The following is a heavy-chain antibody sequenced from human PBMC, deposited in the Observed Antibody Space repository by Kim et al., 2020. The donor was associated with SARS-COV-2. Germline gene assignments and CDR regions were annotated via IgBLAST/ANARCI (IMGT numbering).Heavy chain of an antibody. V-gene: IGHV3-74*03. Sequence: GGSLRLFCSFSFFTFFNFFLSFFLSPPFSLLVWVSRIHNDGIITEYFVFLKGLLSISLDNAKNTLYLQMNSLRPEDTAVYYCARAGDHDISGYYGFFHHWGQGALVTVSS. CDR2: IHNDGIIT. CDR3: ARAGDHDISGYYGFFHH. CDR1: FFTFFNFF. D-gene: IGHD3-22*01. J-gene: IGHJ1*01.